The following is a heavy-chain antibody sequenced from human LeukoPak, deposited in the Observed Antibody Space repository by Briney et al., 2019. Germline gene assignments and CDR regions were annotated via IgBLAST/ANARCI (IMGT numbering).Heavy chain of an antibody. J-gene: IGHJ4*02. CDR2: IYTSGST. D-gene: IGHD6-19*01. CDR3: ARVGSSGWYRELDY. Sequence: SQTLSLTCTVSGGSISSGSYYWSWIRQPAGKGLEWIGRIYTSGSTSYNPSLQSRVTMSVDTSKNQFSLKLSSVTAADTAVYYCARVGSSGWYRELDYWGQGTLVTVSS. CDR1: GGSISSGSYY. V-gene: IGHV4-61*02.